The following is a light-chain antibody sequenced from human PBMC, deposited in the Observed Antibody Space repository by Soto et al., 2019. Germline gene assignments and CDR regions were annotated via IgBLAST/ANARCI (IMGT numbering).Light chain of an antibody. CDR3: MQALQPGPLT. J-gene: IGKJ4*01. CDR2: LGS. CDR1: QSLLHSNGYNY. V-gene: IGKV2-28*01. Sequence: DLVMTQSPLSLPVTPGEPASISCRSSQSLLHSNGYNYLDWYLQKPGQSPQLLIYLGSNRASGVPDRFSGSGSGTDFTLKISRVEAEDVGVYYCMQALQPGPLTFGGGTKVEI.